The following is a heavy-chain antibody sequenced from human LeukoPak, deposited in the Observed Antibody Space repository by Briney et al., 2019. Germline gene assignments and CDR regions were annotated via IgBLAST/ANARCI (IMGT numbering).Heavy chain of an antibody. J-gene: IGHJ1*01. CDR1: GFTFSSYA. D-gene: IGHD4-17*01. CDR3: AKTPAAGDYPQAEFFQH. Sequence: GGSPRLSCAASGFTFSSYAMSWVRQAPGKGLEWVSAISGSGGSTYYADSVKGRFTISRDNSRNTLYLQMNSLRAEDTAVYYCAKTPAAGDYPQAEFFQHWGQGTLVTVSS. V-gene: IGHV3-23*01. CDR2: ISGSGGST.